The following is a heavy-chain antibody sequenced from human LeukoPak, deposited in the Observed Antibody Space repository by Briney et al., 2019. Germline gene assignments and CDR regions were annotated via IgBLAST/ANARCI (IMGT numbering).Heavy chain of an antibody. J-gene: IGHJ4*02. Sequence: PSETLSLTCTVSGGSISSYYWSWIRQPPGKGLEWIGYIYFSGSTNYNPSLKSRVTISVDTSKNQFSLKLSSVTAADTAVYYCARELIDGTAAGYFFDYWGQGTLVTLSS. CDR3: ARELIDGTAAGYFFDY. CDR1: GGSISSYY. V-gene: IGHV4-59*01. D-gene: IGHD6-13*01. CDR2: IYFSGST.